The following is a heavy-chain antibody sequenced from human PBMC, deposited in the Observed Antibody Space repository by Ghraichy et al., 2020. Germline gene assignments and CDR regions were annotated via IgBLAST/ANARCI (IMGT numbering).Heavy chain of an antibody. CDR2: INHSGST. CDR1: GGSFSGYF. D-gene: IGHD3-22*01. J-gene: IGHJ4*02. V-gene: IGHV4-34*01. Sequence: GSLSLTCAVYGGSFSGYFWRWVRQPPGKGLEWIGEINHSGSTDYNPSLKSRVTISVDTSKNQFSLNLSFVTAADTAVYYCTRGNRALGDNSSYDLLPCKYWGQGSLVTVSS. CDR3: TRGNRALGDNSSYDLLPCKY.